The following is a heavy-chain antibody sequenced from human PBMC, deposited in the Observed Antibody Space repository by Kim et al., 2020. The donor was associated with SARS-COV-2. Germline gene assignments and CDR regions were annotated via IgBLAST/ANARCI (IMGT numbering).Heavy chain of an antibody. J-gene: IGHJ3*01. CDR3: AKDRCTGIADAFDL. Sequence: DAVEGRVTISRDKSQNTLYLEMNSLRAEDAALYYCAKDRCTGIADAFDLWGQGTMVTVSS. D-gene: IGHD1-1*01. V-gene: IGHV3-23*01.